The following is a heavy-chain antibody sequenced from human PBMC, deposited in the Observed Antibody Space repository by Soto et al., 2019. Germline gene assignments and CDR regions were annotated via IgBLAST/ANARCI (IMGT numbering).Heavy chain of an antibody. J-gene: IGHJ4*02. CDR2: IWLDGSNK. CDR3: ARGLWSFDY. V-gene: IGHV3-33*01. CDR1: GFTFSSYG. Sequence: QVQLVESGGGVVQPGRSLRLSCAASGFTFSSYGMHWVRQFPGKGLELVAVIWLDGSNKYYADSVKGRFTISRDNSKTMLYLQMNRRRAEETAVYYCARGLWSFDYWGQGNLVTVSS. D-gene: IGHD5-18*01.